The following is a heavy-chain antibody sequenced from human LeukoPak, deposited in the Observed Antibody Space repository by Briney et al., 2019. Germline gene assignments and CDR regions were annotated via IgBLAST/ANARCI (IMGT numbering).Heavy chain of an antibody. D-gene: IGHD3-10*01. Sequence: ASVKVSRKSSGYTFTSYGIRWVRQPPGQGLAWMGCISAYNGNTNYAHKLQGRVIMTTDTYTSTAYMELRSLRSDDAAVYYCARDQSYGMVRGVISWFDPWGQGTLVTVSS. CDR1: GYTFTSYG. CDR3: ARDQSYGMVRGVISWFDP. CDR2: ISAYNGNT. V-gene: IGHV1-18*01. J-gene: IGHJ5*02.